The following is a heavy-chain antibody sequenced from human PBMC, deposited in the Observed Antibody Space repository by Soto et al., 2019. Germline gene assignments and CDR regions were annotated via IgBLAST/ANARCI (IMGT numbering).Heavy chain of an antibody. Sequence: GGSLRLSCAASGFTFSSYGMHWVRQAPGKGLEWVAVIWYDGSNKYYTDSVKGRFTISRDNSKNTLYLQMNSLRDEDTAVYYCARVLSRSWFIDYWGQGTLVTVSS. V-gene: IGHV3-33*01. J-gene: IGHJ4*02. CDR3: ARVLSRSWFIDY. D-gene: IGHD6-13*01. CDR2: IWYDGSNK. CDR1: GFTFSSYG.